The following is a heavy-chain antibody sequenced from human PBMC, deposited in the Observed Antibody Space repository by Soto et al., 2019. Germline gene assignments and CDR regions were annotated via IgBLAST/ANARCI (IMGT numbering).Heavy chain of an antibody. CDR1: GFTFSSYG. Sequence: GGSLRLSCAASGFTFSSYGMHWVRQAPGKGLEWVAVISYDGSNKYYADSVKGRFTISRDNSKNTLYLQMNSLRAEDTAVYYCAKFSSSTHRYYYYYGMDVWGQGTTVTVSS. CDR2: ISYDGSNK. D-gene: IGHD6-6*01. CDR3: AKFSSSTHRYYYYYGMDV. J-gene: IGHJ6*02. V-gene: IGHV3-30*18.